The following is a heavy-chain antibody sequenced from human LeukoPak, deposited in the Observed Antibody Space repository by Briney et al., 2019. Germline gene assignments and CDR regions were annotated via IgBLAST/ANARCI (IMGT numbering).Heavy chain of an antibody. V-gene: IGHV3-53*01. D-gene: IGHD5-24*01. CDR2: IYSGGST. CDR1: GFTVSNNY. J-gene: IGHJ6*02. CDR3: ARDMAPSNYYYYGMDV. Sequence: PGGSLRLSCAASGFTVSNNYMSWVRQAPGKGLEWVSVIYSGGSTYYADSVKGRFTISRDNSKNTLYLQMNSLRAEDTAVYYCARDMAPSNYYYYGMDVWGQGTTVTVSS.